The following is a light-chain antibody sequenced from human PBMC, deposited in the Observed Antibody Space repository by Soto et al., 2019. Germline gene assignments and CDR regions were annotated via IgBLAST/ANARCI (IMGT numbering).Light chain of an antibody. V-gene: IGKV4-1*01. CDR2: WAS. J-gene: IGKJ2*01. CDR3: QQYYSTPPT. CDR1: QSVLYSSNNKNY. Sequence: DIVMTQSPDSLAVSLGERATINCKSSQSVLYSSNNKNYLAWYQQKAGQPPKLLIYWASTRESGVPDRFSGSGSGTDFTLTITSLQAEDVAVYYCQQYYSTPPTFGQGTKLDIK.